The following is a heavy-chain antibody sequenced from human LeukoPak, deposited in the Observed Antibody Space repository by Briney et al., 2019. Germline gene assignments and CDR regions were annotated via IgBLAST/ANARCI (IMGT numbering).Heavy chain of an antibody. D-gene: IGHD3-3*02. V-gene: IGHV4-4*07. CDR1: GFTFSSYS. J-gene: IGHJ4*02. CDR3: ARGPFLEWSMPIDY. CDR2: VYTSGST. Sequence: PGGSLRLSCAASGFTFSSYSMNWVRQAPGKGLEWIGRVYTSGSTNYNPSLKSRVTMSVDTSKNQFSLKLSSVTAADTAVYYCARGPFLEWSMPIDYWGQGTLVTVSS.